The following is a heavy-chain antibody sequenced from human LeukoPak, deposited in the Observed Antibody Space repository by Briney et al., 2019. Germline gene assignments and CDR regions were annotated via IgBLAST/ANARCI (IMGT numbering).Heavy chain of an antibody. CDR3: ARAEDCSGGSCYRPRGIYGMDV. CDR2: INPSGGST. V-gene: IGHV1-46*01. D-gene: IGHD2-15*01. Sequence: ASVKVSCKASGYTFTSCYMHWVRQAPGQGLEWMGIINPSGGSTSYAQKFQGRVTMTRDTSTSTVYMELSSLRSEDTAVYYCARAEDCSGGSCYRPRGIYGMDVWGKGTTVTVSS. CDR1: GYTFTSCY. J-gene: IGHJ6*04.